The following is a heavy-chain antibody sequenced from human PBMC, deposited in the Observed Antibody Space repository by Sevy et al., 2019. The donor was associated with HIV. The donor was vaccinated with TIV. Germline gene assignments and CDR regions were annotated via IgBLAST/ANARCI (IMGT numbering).Heavy chain of an antibody. Sequence: GGSLRLSCAASGFTFSTYGMHWVRQAPGKGLEWVAVIWFDGSNTYYADSVKGRFTISRDIAKNTLHLQMNSLRAEDTAVYYCATDRISDWFFDSWGQGTLVTVSS. CDR2: IWFDGSNT. CDR1: GFTFSTYG. CDR3: ATDRISDWFFDS. J-gene: IGHJ4*02. V-gene: IGHV3-33*01. D-gene: IGHD3-9*01.